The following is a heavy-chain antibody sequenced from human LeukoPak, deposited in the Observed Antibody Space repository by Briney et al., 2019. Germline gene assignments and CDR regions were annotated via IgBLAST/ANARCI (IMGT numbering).Heavy chain of an antibody. J-gene: IGHJ4*02. CDR2: IYSGGNT. D-gene: IGHD3-22*01. CDR3: ARGPWYYDNRGSSSGYFDD. CDR1: GFTVRSNY. V-gene: IGHV3-66*01. Sequence: GGSLRLSCAASGFTVRSNYMSWVRQAPGKGLEWVSVIYSGGNTDYADSVKGRFTISRDQSKNTLYLQMNSLRAEDTAVYYCARGPWYYDNRGSSSGYFDDWGQRTLATVSS.